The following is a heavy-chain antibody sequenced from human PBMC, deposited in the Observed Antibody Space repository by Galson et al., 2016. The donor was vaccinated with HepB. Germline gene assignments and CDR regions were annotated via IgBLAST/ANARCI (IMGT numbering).Heavy chain of an antibody. CDR3: ARDEVPMIIFGGVIAGYSASYYGLDV. Sequence: SVKVSCKASGDTSSYYAISWVRQAPGQGFEWMGGIIPYFGAAKNAQKFQDRVTITADESTSTAYMELSSLRSEDTAAYYCARDEVPMIIFGGVIAGYSASYYGLDVWGQGTTVTVSS. V-gene: IGHV1-69*13. CDR1: GDTSSYYA. J-gene: IGHJ6*02. CDR2: IIPYFGAA. D-gene: IGHD3-16*02.